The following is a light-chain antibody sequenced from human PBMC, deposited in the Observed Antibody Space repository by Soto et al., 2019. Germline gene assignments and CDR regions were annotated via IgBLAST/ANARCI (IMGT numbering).Light chain of an antibody. V-gene: IGKV3-15*01. Sequence: VLTQSPNSLHVTHGQPATLSCRASQSVSSNLAWYQQKPGQAPSLLIYGAFTRATGIPARFSGSGSGTEFTLTINSLQSEDSAVYYCQQHNQWPITFGLGRRLEI. CDR1: QSVSSN. J-gene: IGKJ5*01. CDR3: QQHNQWPIT. CDR2: GAF.